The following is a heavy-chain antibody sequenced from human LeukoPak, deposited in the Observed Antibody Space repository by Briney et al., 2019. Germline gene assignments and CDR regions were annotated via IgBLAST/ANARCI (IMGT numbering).Heavy chain of an antibody. J-gene: IGHJ4*02. Sequence: GGSLRLSCAASGFTFSSYAMSWVRQAPGKGREWVSAISGSGGSTYYADSVKGRFTISRDNSKNTLYLQMNSLRAEDTAVYYCAKTSYDSSGYYYFDYWGQGTLVTVSS. D-gene: IGHD3-22*01. V-gene: IGHV3-23*01. CDR1: GFTFSSYA. CDR2: ISGSGGST. CDR3: AKTSYDSSGYYYFDY.